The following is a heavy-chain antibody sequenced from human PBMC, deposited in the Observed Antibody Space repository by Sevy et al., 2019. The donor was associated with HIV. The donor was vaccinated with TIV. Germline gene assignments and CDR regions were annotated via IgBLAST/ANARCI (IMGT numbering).Heavy chain of an antibody. D-gene: IGHD6-13*01. J-gene: IGHJ4*02. Sequence: EGSLRLSCAASGFSLNTYWMSWVHQAPGKALEWVANIKQDGSVTYYVDSVKGRFTISRDNARNFLFLQMNSLRAEDTARYYCVRAVAADGSFWGQGTLVTVSS. CDR1: GFSLNTYW. V-gene: IGHV3-7*01. CDR3: VRAVAADGSF. CDR2: IKQDGSVT.